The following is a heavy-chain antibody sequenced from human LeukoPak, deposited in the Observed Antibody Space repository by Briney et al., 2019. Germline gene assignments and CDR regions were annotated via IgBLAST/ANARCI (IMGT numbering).Heavy chain of an antibody. Sequence: SETLSLTCTVSGVSISSSNSYWGWIRQPPGKGLEWIGSIYYTGNTYYNASLKSRVTISIDTSKNQISLKLSSVTAADTAVYYCARSLPGYYGSGSYYKWDYYYYYYMDVWGKGTTVTVSS. D-gene: IGHD3-10*01. J-gene: IGHJ6*03. CDR3: ARSLPGYYGSGSYYKWDYYYYYYMDV. V-gene: IGHV4-39*07. CDR2: IYYTGNT. CDR1: GVSISSSNSY.